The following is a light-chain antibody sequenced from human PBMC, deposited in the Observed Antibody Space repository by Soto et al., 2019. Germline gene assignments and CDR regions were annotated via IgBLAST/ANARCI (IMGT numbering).Light chain of an antibody. Sequence: QSVLTQPASVSDSPGQSITISCIGTSSDIGAFNHVSWHQQHPGKAPKLIIYDVINRPSGVSNRFSGSKTGNTAYLIISGLQAEDEADYYCSSYTSSSSYVFGSGTKVTVL. CDR1: SSDIGAFNH. CDR2: DVI. V-gene: IGLV2-14*03. J-gene: IGLJ1*01. CDR3: SSYTSSSSYV.